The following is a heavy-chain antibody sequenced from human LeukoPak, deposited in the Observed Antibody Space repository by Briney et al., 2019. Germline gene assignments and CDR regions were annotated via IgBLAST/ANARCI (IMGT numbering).Heavy chain of an antibody. Sequence: ASVKVSCKASGYTFTSYGISWVRQAPGQGLEWMGWISAYNGNTNYAQKLQGRVTMTTDTSTSTAYMELRSLRSDDTAVCYCARNRRRDPAAAEDYWGQGTLVTVSS. CDR3: ARNRRRDPAAAEDY. CDR1: GYTFTSYG. J-gene: IGHJ4*02. CDR2: ISAYNGNT. V-gene: IGHV1-18*01. D-gene: IGHD6-13*01.